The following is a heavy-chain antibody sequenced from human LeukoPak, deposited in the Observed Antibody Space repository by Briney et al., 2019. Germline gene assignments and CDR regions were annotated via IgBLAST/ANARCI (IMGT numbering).Heavy chain of an antibody. Sequence: PGGSLRLSCAASGFTFSNYWMGWVRQAPGKGLEWVANIKQDGSQKYFGDSVRGRFTISRDNAENSLFLQMNSLRDEDTAVYYCARDSGSYQFDSCWGRGTLVTVSS. J-gene: IGHJ4*02. CDR2: IKQDGSQK. D-gene: IGHD1-26*01. CDR3: ARDSGSYQFDSC. V-gene: IGHV3-7*01. CDR1: GFTFSNYW.